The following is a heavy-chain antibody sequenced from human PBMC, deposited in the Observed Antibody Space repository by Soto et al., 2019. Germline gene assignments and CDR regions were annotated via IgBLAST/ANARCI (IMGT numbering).Heavy chain of an antibody. Sequence: ASVKVSCPASGYTFTGYYMHWVRQAPGQGLEWMGWINPNSGGTNYAQKFQGWVTMTRDTSISTAYMELSRLRSDDTAVYFCARAQEVACGWGSFRPPFGFDDWGQGIRVTVDS. CDR2: INPNSGGT. CDR1: GYTFTGYY. J-gene: IGHJ4*02. CDR3: ARAQEVACGWGSFRPPFGFDD. V-gene: IGHV1-2*04. D-gene: IGHD3-16*02.